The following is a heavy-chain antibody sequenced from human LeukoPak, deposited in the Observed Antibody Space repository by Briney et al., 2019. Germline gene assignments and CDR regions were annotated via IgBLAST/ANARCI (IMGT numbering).Heavy chain of an antibody. CDR1: GGSFSGYY. J-gene: IGHJ5*02. D-gene: IGHD4-17*01. CDR2: INHSGST. Sequence: SETLSLTCAVYGGSFSGYYWSWLRQPPGKGLEWIGEINHSGSTNYNPSLKSRVTISVDTSKNQFSLKLSSVTAADTAVYYCASLTTVTPYNWFDPWGQGTLVTVSS. CDR3: ASLTTVTPYNWFDP. V-gene: IGHV4-34*01.